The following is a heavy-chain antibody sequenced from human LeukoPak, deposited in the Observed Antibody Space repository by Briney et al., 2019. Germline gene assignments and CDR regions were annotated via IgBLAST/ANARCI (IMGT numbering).Heavy chain of an antibody. CDR3: ARDTYTIFGVVITLDY. CDR1: GFTFSSYA. D-gene: IGHD3-3*01. V-gene: IGHV3-23*01. CDR2: ISGSGGST. J-gene: IGHJ4*02. Sequence: PGGSLRLSCAASGFTFSSYAMSWVRQAPGKGLEWVSAISGSGGSTYYADSVKGRFTISRDNAKNSLYLQMNSLRAEDTAVYYCARDTYTIFGVVITLDYWGRGTLVTVSS.